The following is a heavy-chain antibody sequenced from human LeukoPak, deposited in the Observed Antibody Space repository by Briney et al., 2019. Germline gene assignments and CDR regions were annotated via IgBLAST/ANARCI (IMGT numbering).Heavy chain of an antibody. V-gene: IGHV4-39*01. D-gene: IGHD4-23*01. CDR1: GGSISSSSYY. CDR2: IYCSGST. CDR3: ASAGNYIDY. J-gene: IGHJ4*02. Sequence: SETLSLTCTVSGGSISSSSYYWGWIRQPPGKGLEWIGSIYCSGSTYYNPSLKSRVTISVDTSKNQFSLKLSSVTAADTAVYYCASAGNYIDYWGQGTLVTVSS.